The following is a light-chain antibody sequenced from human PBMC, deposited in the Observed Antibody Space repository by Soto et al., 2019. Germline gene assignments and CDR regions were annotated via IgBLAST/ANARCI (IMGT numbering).Light chain of an antibody. CDR2: EVS. J-gene: IGLJ1*01. CDR1: SSDVGGYNH. Sequence: QSALTQPASVSGSPGQSITISCTGTSSDVGGYNHVSWYQQHPGKVPKLMIYEVSNRPSGVSNRFSGSKSDNTASLTISGLQAEDEADYYCNSFSSSSTHYVFGTGTKLTVL. V-gene: IGLV2-14*01. CDR3: NSFSSSSTHYV.